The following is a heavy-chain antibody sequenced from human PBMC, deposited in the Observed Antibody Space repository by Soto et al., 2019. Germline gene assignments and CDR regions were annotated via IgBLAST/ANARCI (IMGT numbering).Heavy chain of an antibody. CDR1: GYPFTSYG. Sequence: QVHLVQSGAEVKKPGASVKVSCKASGYPFTSYGIGWVRQAPGQGLEWMGCISPYNGNTYYAQKLQGRVTMTTDTSTTTVSMELRSLRSDDTAVYYCTRDQSFDRKYYYGIDVWRQCTTVTVSS. J-gene: IGHJ6*02. CDR3: TRDQSFDRKYYYGIDV. CDR2: ISPYNGNT. V-gene: IGHV1-18*01.